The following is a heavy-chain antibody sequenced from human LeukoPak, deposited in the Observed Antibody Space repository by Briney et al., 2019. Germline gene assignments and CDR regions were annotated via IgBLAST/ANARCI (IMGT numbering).Heavy chain of an antibody. CDR3: ARDLLIVVVPAATSGGRYYYYYGMDV. J-gene: IGHJ6*02. CDR1: GYTFTSYD. V-gene: IGHV1-8*01. Sequence: ASVKVSCKASGYTFTSYDINWVRQATGQGLEWMGWMNPNSGNTGYAQKFQGRVTMTRNTSISTAYMELRSLRSDDTAVYYCARDLLIVVVPAATSGGRYYYYYGMDVWGQGTTVTVSS. D-gene: IGHD2-2*01. CDR2: MNPNSGNT.